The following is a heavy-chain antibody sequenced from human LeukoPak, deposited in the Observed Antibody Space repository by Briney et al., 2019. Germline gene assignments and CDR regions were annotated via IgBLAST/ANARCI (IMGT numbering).Heavy chain of an antibody. D-gene: IGHD1-26*01. CDR1: GGSISSGSYY. V-gene: IGHV4-61*02. CDR3: ARNSNSGSYLFDY. Sequence: SQTLSLTCTVSGGSISSGSYYWSWIRQPGGKGLEWIGRIYTSGSTNYNPSLKSRVTISVDTSKNQFSLKLSSVTAADTAVYYCARNSNSGSYLFDYWGQGTLVTVSS. CDR2: IYTSGST. J-gene: IGHJ4*02.